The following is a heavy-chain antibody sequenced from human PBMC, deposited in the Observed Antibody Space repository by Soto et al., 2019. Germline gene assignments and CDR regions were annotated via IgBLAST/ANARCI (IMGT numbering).Heavy chain of an antibody. CDR3: ARDLSGIVVVVAATPCDY. V-gene: IGHV1-18*04. J-gene: IGHJ4*02. D-gene: IGHD2-15*01. CDR2: ISAYNGNT. Sequence: QVQLVQSGAEVKKPGASVKVSCKASGYTFTSYGISWVRQAPGQGLEWMGWISAYNGNTNYAQKLQGRVTMTTDTSTSTAYMELRSLRSDDTAVYYCARDLSGIVVVVAATPCDYWGQGTLVTVFS. CDR1: GYTFTSYG.